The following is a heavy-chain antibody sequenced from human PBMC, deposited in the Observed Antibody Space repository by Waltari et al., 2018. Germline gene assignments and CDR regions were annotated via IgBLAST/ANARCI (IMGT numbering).Heavy chain of an antibody. CDR1: RDAITEHY. V-gene: IGHV1-2*02. CDR3: AREYCGGDCRLFDY. D-gene: IGHD2-21*02. CDR2: INPNGGAT. Sequence: LVQSGAEVMKPGASVKVSCKVSRDAITEHYIHWVRQVPGQGLGWMGWINPNGGATNYARNYRGRITVTWDTSATTSYMGLSGLRSDDTAVYYCAREYCGGDCRLFDYWGQGTLVTVSS. J-gene: IGHJ4*01.